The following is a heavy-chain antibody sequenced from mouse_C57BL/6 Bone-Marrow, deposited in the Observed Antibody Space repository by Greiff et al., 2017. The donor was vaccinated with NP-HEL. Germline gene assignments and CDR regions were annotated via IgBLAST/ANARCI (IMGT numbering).Heavy chain of an antibody. J-gene: IGHJ4*01. CDR1: GYTFTSYW. CDR2: IYPGSGST. CDR3: ARGGAYYSYAMDY. Sequence: QVQLQQPGAELVKPGASVKMSCKASGYTFTSYWITWVKQRPGQGLEWIGDIYPGSGSTNYNEKFKSKASLTVDTSSSTAYMQLSSLTSEDSAVYYCARGGAYYSYAMDYWGQGTSVTVSS. V-gene: IGHV1-55*01. D-gene: IGHD1-1*01.